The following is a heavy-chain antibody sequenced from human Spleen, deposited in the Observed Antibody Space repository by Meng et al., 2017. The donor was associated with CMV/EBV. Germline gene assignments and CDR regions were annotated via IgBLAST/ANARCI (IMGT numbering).Heavy chain of an antibody. D-gene: IGHD3-3*01. Sequence: SLKISCAASGFTFDDYAMHWVRQAPGKGLEWVSGISWNSGSIGYADSVKGRFTISRDNAKNSLYLQMNSLRADDTAVYYCTRAPIFGVAYYFDFWGQGKLVTVSS. J-gene: IGHJ4*02. CDR3: TRAPIFGVAYYFDF. CDR2: ISWNSGSI. V-gene: IGHV3-9*01. CDR1: GFTFDDYA.